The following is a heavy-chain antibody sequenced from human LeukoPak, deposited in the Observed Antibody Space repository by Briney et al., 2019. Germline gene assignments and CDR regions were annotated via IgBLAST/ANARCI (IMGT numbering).Heavy chain of an antibody. CDR3: ARDLEYYDFWSGIFSFDY. V-gene: IGHV3-30-3*01. CDR1: GFTFSSYA. CDR2: ISYDGSNK. D-gene: IGHD3-3*01. J-gene: IGHJ4*02. Sequence: GGSLRLSCAASGFTFSSYAMHWVRQAPGKGLEWVAVISYDGSNKYYADSVKGRFTISRDNSKNTLYLQMNSLRAEDTAVYYCARDLEYYDFWSGIFSFDYWGQGTLVTVSS.